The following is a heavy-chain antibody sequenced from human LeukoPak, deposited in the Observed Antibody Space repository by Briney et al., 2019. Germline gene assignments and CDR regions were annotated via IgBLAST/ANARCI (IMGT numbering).Heavy chain of an antibody. J-gene: IGHJ5*02. CDR1: GFTFSRYA. CDR3: AKDRFGSGGPNWFGP. V-gene: IGHV3-23*01. Sequence: GGPLRLSCAGSGFTFSRYAMSWVRHVPGKGLEWVSAISRSGGETFSTDSVKGRFTIARDNSKNTLYLQMNNLRAEDTAVYYCAKDRFGSGGPNWFGPWGQGTLVTVSS. CDR2: ISRSGGET. D-gene: IGHD3-10*01.